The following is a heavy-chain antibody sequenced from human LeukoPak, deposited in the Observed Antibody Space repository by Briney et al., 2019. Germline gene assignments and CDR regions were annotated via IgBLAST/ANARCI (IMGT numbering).Heavy chain of an antibody. D-gene: IGHD1-14*01. CDR3: ARGVEPLAANTLAY. J-gene: IGHJ4*02. CDR1: GLTVITND. CDR2: LYSDGNT. V-gene: IGHV3-53*01. Sequence: PGGSPRLSCAASGLTVITNDMTWVRQAPGKGREWVSVLYSDGNTTYADSVQGRFTISRDNSKNTLYLEMNSLSPDDTAVYYCARGVEPLAANTLAYWGQGTLVTVSS.